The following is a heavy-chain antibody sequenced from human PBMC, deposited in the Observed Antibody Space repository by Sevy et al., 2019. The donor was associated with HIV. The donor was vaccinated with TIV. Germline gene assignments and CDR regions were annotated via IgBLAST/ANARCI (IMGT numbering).Heavy chain of an antibody. Sequence: GGSLRLSCAASGFTFSKYWMGWVRQAPGKGLEWVANIKQDEGQKYYVDSVKGRFTISRDNAKNSLYLQMNSQRAEVTAVYFCERDDGNYYSHLWGQGTLITISS. V-gene: IGHV3-7*01. CDR1: GFTFSKYW. D-gene: IGHD1-26*01. CDR2: IKQDEGQK. CDR3: ERDDGNYYSHL. J-gene: IGHJ1*01.